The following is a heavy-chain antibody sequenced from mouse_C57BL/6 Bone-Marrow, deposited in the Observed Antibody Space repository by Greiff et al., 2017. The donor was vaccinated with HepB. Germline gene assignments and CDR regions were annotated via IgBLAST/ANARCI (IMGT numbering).Heavy chain of an antibody. CDR2: IYPGDGDT. V-gene: IGHV1-82*01. CDR3: ARQLYYYAMDY. CDR1: GYAFSSSW. J-gene: IGHJ4*01. D-gene: IGHD3-1*01. Sequence: VKLMESGPELVKPGASVKISCKASGYAFSSSWMNWVKQRPGKGLEWIGRIYPGDGDTNYNGKFKGKATLTADKSSSTAYMQLSSLTSEDSAVYFCARQLYYYAMDYWGQGTSVTVSS.